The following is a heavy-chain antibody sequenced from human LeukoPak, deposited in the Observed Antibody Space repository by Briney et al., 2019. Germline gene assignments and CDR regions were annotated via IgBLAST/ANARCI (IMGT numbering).Heavy chain of an antibody. CDR1: GFTFSSYA. J-gene: IGHJ4*02. D-gene: IGHD5-12*01. Sequence: GGSLRLSCAASGFTFSSYAMSWVRQAPGKGLEWVSAISGSGGSTYYADSVKGRFTISRDNSKNTLYLQMNSLRAEDTAVYYCAKDVYSGYDSGGLMDYWGQGTLVTVSS. CDR2: ISGSGGST. V-gene: IGHV3-23*01. CDR3: AKDVYSGYDSGGLMDY.